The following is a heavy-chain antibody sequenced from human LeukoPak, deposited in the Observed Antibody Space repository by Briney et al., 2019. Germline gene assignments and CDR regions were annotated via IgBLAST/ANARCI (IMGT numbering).Heavy chain of an antibody. CDR3: AREVVRGVIDY. Sequence: PGGSLRLSCAASGFTFSSNYMSWVRQAPGKGLEWVSVIYSGGSTYYSDSVKGRFTISRDNSKNTLYLQMNSLRAEDTAVYYCAREVVRGVIDYWGQGTLVTVSS. J-gene: IGHJ4*02. D-gene: IGHD3-10*01. CDR2: IYSGGST. V-gene: IGHV3-53*01. CDR1: GFTFSSNY.